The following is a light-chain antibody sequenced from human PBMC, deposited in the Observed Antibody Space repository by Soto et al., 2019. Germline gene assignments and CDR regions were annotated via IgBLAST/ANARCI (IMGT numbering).Light chain of an antibody. CDR2: GAS. Sequence: EIVMTQSPATLSVSPGERATLCCRASQSVSSNLAWYQQKPGQAPRLLIYGASTRATGIPARFSGSGSGTEFPLTISSLQSEDFAVYYCQLYNNWPPVITFGQGTRLEIK. J-gene: IGKJ5*01. V-gene: IGKV3-15*01. CDR1: QSVSSN. CDR3: QLYNNWPPVIT.